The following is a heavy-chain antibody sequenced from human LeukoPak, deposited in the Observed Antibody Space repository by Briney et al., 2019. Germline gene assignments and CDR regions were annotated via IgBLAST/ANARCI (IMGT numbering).Heavy chain of an antibody. Sequence: PGGSLRLSCAASGXTFSSYSINWVRQAPGKGLEWVSYISSSSATIYYADSAKGRFTISRDNAKNSVYLQMNSLRDEDTAVYYCARDLGNSGSHWGQGTLVTVSS. J-gene: IGHJ4*02. D-gene: IGHD1-26*01. CDR3: ARDLGNSGSH. V-gene: IGHV3-48*02. CDR1: GXTFSSYS. CDR2: ISSSSATI.